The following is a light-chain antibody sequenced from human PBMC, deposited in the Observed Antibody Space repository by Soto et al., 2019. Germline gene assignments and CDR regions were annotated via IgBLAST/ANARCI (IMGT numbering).Light chain of an antibody. CDR3: QQYNNWPQT. V-gene: IGKV3-15*01. J-gene: IGKJ1*01. CDR2: GAS. Sequence: EIVMTQSPATLSVSPGERATLSCRASQSVSSNLAWHQQKPGQAPRLLIYGASTRATGIPARFSGSGSGTEFTLTISSLQSEDFAVYYCQQYNNWPQTFGQGTKWIS. CDR1: QSVSSN.